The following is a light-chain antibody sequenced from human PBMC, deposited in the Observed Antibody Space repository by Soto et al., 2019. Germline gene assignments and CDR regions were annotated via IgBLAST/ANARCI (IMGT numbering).Light chain of an antibody. Sequence: EIVLTQSPATLSLSPGERATLSCRASQSFSSYLAWYQQKPGRAPRLLIYDASNRATGIPARFSGSGSGTDFTLTISSLEPEDFAVYYCQQRSNWPPLTFGGGTKVEIK. CDR3: QQRSNWPPLT. CDR2: DAS. J-gene: IGKJ4*01. V-gene: IGKV3-11*01. CDR1: QSFSSY.